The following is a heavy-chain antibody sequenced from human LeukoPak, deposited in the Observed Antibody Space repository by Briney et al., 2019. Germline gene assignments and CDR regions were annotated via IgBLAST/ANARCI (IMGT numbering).Heavy chain of an antibody. V-gene: IGHV3-33*01. D-gene: IGHD6-19*01. CDR2: IWYDGSNK. CDR1: GFTFSSYG. J-gene: IGHJ4*02. Sequence: PGRSLRLSCAASGFTFSSYGMHWVRQAPGKGLEWVAVIWYDGSNKYYADSVKGRFTISRDNSKNTLYLQMNSLRAEGTAVYYCARDLAVAGGPSDYWGQGTLVTVSS. CDR3: ARDLAVAGGPSDY.